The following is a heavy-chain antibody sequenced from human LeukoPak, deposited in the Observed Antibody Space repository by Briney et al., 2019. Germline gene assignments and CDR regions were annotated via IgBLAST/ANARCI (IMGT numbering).Heavy chain of an antibody. Sequence: GGSLRLSCAASGFTFSSYTMNWVRQAPGKGLEWVSSISSSSNYIYYADSVKGRLTISRDNAKNSLYLQMNSLKAEDTAVYYCARHPTPRYCSGGSCYTHYGMDVWGQGTTVTVSS. J-gene: IGHJ6*02. V-gene: IGHV3-21*01. CDR2: ISSSSNYI. CDR1: GFTFSSYT. D-gene: IGHD2-15*01. CDR3: ARHPTPRYCSGGSCYTHYGMDV.